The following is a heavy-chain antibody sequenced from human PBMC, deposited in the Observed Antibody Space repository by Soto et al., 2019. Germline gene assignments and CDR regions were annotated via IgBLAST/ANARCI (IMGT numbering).Heavy chain of an antibody. J-gene: IGHJ5*02. D-gene: IGHD1-1*01. V-gene: IGHV4-31*03. Sequence: SETLSLTCTVSGGSISSGGYYWSWIRQHPGKGLEWIGYIYYSGSTYYNPSLKSRVTISVDTSKNQFSLKLSSVTAADTAVYYCAREMEELEPRTIYWFDPWGQGTLVTVSS. CDR1: GGSISSGGYY. CDR3: AREMEELEPRTIYWFDP. CDR2: IYYSGST.